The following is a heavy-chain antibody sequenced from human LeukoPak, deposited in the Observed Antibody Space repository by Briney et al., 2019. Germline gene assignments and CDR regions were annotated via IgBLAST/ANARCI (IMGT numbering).Heavy chain of an antibody. D-gene: IGHD5-12*01. CDR1: GGSISSGGYY. V-gene: IGHV4-31*03. CDR3: AGGRWLQSYYFDY. J-gene: IGHJ4*02. Sequence: PSETLSLTCTVSGGSISSGGYYWSWIRQHPGKGLEWIGYIYYSGSTYYNPSLKSRVTISVDTSKNQFSLKLSSVTAADTAVYYCAGGRWLQSYYFDYWGQGTLVTVSS. CDR2: IYYSGST.